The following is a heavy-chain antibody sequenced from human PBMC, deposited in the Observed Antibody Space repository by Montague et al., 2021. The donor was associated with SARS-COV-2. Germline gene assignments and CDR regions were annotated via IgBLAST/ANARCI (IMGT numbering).Heavy chain of an antibody. D-gene: IGHD3-3*01. Sequence: SLRLSCAASGFTFRSYAMSWVRQAPGEGLEWVSSISGSGLSTYYADSVKGRFTISRDNSKNTLYLQTNSLRAEDTAVYYCAKVYTDFWSGSYYYMDVWGKGTTVTVSS. CDR1: GFTFRSYA. V-gene: IGHV3-23*01. J-gene: IGHJ6*03. CDR3: AKVYTDFWSGSYYYMDV. CDR2: ISGSGLST.